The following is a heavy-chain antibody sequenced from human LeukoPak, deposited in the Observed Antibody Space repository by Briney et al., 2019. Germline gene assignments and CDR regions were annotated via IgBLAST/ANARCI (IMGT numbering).Heavy chain of an antibody. D-gene: IGHD3-10*01. J-gene: IGHJ4*02. CDR1: GGSFSGYY. CDR3: ASVRRDYYGSGSPDY. V-gene: IGHV4-34*01. CDR2: INHSGST. Sequence: PSETLSLTCAVYGGSFSGYYWSWIRQPPGKGLEWIGEINHSGSTNYNPSLKSRVTISVDTSKSQFSLKLSSVTAADTAVYYCASVRRDYYGSGSPDYWGQGTLVTVSS.